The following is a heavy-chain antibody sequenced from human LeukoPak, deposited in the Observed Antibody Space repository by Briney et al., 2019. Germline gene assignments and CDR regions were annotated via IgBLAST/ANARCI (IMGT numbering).Heavy chain of an antibody. V-gene: IGHV1-69*13. CDR2: IIPIFGTA. Sequence: SVKVSCKASGGTFSSYAISWVRQAPGQGLEWMGGIIPIFGTANYAQKFQGRVTITADESTSTAYMELSSLRSEDTAVYYCARPLYSSLSTMANRGETFDYWGQGTLVTVSS. D-gene: IGHD3-10*01. CDR1: GGTFSSYA. J-gene: IGHJ4*02. CDR3: ARPLYSSLSTMANRGETFDY.